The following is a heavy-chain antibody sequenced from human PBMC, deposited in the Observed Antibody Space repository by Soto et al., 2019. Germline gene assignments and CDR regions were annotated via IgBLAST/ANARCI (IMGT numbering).Heavy chain of an antibody. CDR3: ARDGVGGSSGWYSGGSYDY. CDR2: ISSSSSYT. J-gene: IGHJ4*02. D-gene: IGHD6-19*01. Sequence: QVQLVESGGGLVKPGGSLRLSCAASGFTFSVYYMSWIRQAPGKGLEWVSYISSSSSYTNYADSVKGRFTISRDNAKNSLYLQMNSLRAEDTAVYYCARDGVGGSSGWYSGGSYDYWGQGTLVTVSS. CDR1: GFTFSVYY. V-gene: IGHV3-11*06.